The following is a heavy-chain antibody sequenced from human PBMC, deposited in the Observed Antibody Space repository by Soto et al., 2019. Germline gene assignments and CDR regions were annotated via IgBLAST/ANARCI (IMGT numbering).Heavy chain of an antibody. D-gene: IGHD3-3*01. J-gene: IGHJ4*02. CDR2: ISFDGSTK. CDR3: AREGVFGLVKIVPPDY. CDR1: GFGFDGYG. V-gene: IGHV3-30*04. Sequence: VQLLESGGGVVQPGRSLRLSCKASGFGFDGYGMLWVRQAPGKGPEWVAFISFDGSTKYYADSVRGRFTISRDNSENTLYLQFDTVRPEETAQYYCAREGVFGLVKIVPPDYWGQGAQVTVSS.